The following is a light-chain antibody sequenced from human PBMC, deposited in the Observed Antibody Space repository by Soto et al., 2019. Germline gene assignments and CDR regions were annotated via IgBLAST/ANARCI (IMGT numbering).Light chain of an antibody. J-gene: IGKJ4*01. Sequence: EIVLTQSPGTLSLSPGERATLSCRASQSVSSTYLAWYQQKPGQAPRLLIYRASSRATGIPDRFSGSGSGTEFTITISRLEPEDYAVYYCQQYVNSPLTFGGGTKVEIK. V-gene: IGKV3-20*01. CDR3: QQYVNSPLT. CDR2: RAS. CDR1: QSVSSTY.